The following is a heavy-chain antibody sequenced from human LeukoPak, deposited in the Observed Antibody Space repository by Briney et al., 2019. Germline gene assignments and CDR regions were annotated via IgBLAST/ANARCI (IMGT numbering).Heavy chain of an antibody. V-gene: IGHV1-69-2*01. CDR2: VDPEDGET. CDR3: ASTPGIAVAGYST. CDR1: VYTFTDYY. Sequence: ASVKVSCKVSVYTFTDYYMHWVQQAPGKGLEWMGLVDPEDGETIYAEKFQGRVTITADTSTDTAYMELSSLRSEDTAAYYCASTPGIAVAGYSTWGQGTLVTVSS. J-gene: IGHJ5*02. D-gene: IGHD6-19*01.